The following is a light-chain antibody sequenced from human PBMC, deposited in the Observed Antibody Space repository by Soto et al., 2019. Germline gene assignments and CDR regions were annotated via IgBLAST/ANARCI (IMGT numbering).Light chain of an antibody. Sequence: QPVLTQPASVSGSPGQSITISCTGTSSDVGGYNYVSWYQQHPGKAPKLMIYDVTNRPSGVSNRFSGSKSGNMASLTISGLQAEDEADYYCSSYTRSSTRVFGGGTKLTVL. CDR2: DVT. CDR1: SSDVGGYNY. V-gene: IGLV2-14*01. CDR3: SSYTRSSTRV. J-gene: IGLJ2*01.